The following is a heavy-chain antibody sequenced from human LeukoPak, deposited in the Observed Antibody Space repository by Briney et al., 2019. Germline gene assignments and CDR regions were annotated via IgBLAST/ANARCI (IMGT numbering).Heavy chain of an antibody. D-gene: IGHD6-19*01. CDR3: ATVTVAGSFDY. CDR1: GYTFTSYG. Sequence: GASVKVSCKASGYTFTSYGISWVRQAPGQGLGWMGWISAYNGNTNYAQKLQGRVTMTTDTSTSTAYMEPRSLRSDDTAVYYCATVTVAGSFDYWGQGTLVTVSS. V-gene: IGHV1-18*01. J-gene: IGHJ4*02. CDR2: ISAYNGNT.